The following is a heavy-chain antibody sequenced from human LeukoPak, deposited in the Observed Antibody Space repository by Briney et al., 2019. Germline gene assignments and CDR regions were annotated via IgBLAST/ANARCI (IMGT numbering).Heavy chain of an antibody. Sequence: PGGSLRLSCAASGFTFSSYAMHWVRQAPGKGLEWVAVISYDGSNKYYADSVKGRFTISRDNSKNTLYLQMNSLRAEDTAVYYCARARYSSSWTLDYWGQGTLVTVSS. CDR3: ARARYSSSWTLDY. CDR2: ISYDGSNK. V-gene: IGHV3-30*01. D-gene: IGHD6-13*01. J-gene: IGHJ4*02. CDR1: GFTFSSYA.